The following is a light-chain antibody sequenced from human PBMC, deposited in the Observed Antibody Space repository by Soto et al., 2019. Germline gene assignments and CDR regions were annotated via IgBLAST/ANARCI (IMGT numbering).Light chain of an antibody. CDR2: DVS. V-gene: IGLV2-14*03. CDR3: CSYSSSSTRDV. CDR1: SSDVGASTY. J-gene: IGLJ1*01. Sequence: QSVLTQPASVSGSPGQSITISCTGTSSDVGASTYVSWYQQHPGKAPKLIISDVSNRPSGVSNRFSGSKSGNTASLTISGLQAEDEADYYCCSYSSSSTRDVFGTGTKLTVL.